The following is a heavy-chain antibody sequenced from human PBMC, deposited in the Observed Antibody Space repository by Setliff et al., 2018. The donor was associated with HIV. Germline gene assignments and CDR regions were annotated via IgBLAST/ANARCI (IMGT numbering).Heavy chain of an antibody. Sequence: GESLKISCKALDYTFSTYWIGWVRQMPGEGLEWMGVIYPDDSNIRYNPSFQSQVTISAYKSIATAYLEIHNLNASDTATYYCARRDGRSMNAFQIWGPGTKVTVSS. J-gene: IGHJ3*01. CDR3: ARRDGRSMNAFQI. D-gene: IGHD6-13*01. CDR1: DYTFSTYW. V-gene: IGHV5-51*03. CDR2: IYPDDSNI.